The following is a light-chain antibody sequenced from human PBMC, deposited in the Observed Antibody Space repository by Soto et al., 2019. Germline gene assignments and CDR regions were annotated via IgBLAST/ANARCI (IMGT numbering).Light chain of an antibody. V-gene: IGLV2-14*01. Sequence: QSALTQPASVSGSPGQSITISYTGTSSDVGTYNFVSWYQQHPGKAPKLMIYEVSSRSSGVSNRFSGSKSGNTASLTISGLQAEDEADYYCSSYSSTSTPWVFGGGTKLTVL. CDR1: SSDVGTYNF. CDR3: SSYSSTSTPWV. CDR2: EVS. J-gene: IGLJ3*02.